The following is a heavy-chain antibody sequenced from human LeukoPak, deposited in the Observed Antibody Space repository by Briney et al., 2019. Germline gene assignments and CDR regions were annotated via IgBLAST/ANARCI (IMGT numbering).Heavy chain of an antibody. Sequence: ASVKVSCKASGYDFTSYAMHWVRQAPGQRLEWMGWINAGNGNTKYSQKFQDRVTVTRDTSTSTAYMELSSPRSEDTAVYYCAKDEKGYYHDTSGYPDAFDIWGQGTMVTVSS. CDR1: GYDFTSYA. V-gene: IGHV1-3*01. CDR2: INAGNGNT. D-gene: IGHD3-22*01. J-gene: IGHJ3*02. CDR3: AKDEKGYYHDTSGYPDAFDI.